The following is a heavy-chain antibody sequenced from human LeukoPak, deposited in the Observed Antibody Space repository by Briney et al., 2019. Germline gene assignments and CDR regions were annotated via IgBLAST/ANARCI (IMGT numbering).Heavy chain of an antibody. V-gene: IGHV1-18*01. CDR3: ARVITAFDI. CDR2: ISAYNGNT. Sequence: APGKVSCKAPGSTFTSYGISWGGQAPGKGLEWMGWISAYNGNTNYAQKLQGRVTMTTDTSTSTAYMELRSLRSDDTAVYYCARVITAFDIWGQGTMVTVSS. CDR1: GSTFTSYG. J-gene: IGHJ3*02. D-gene: IGHD3-16*01.